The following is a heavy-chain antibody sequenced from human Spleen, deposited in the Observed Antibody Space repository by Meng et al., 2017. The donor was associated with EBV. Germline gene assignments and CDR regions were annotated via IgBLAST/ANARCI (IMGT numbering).Heavy chain of an antibody. V-gene: IGHV1-69*01. CDR3: ASEPRRGFTPDY. CDR2: FIPMSGTP. D-gene: IGHD3-10*01. Sequence: QGQLVQSGAEVKKPGSSVRLSCPASGGTFSIDAISWVRQARGQGLEWMGGFIPMSGTPHYARKFQGRITITADESTSIHYMDLIKLTYEDAAMYYCASEPRRGFTPDYWGQGTLVTVSS. J-gene: IGHJ4*02. CDR1: GGTFSIDA.